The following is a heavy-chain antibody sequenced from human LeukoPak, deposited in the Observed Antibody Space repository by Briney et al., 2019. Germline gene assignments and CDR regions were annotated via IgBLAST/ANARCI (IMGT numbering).Heavy chain of an antibody. V-gene: IGHV1-18*01. J-gene: IGHJ4*02. Sequence: SVKVSCKASGYTFTSYGISWVRQAPGQGLEWMGWISAYNGNTNYAQKLQGRVTMTTDTSTSTAYMELRSLRSDDTAVYYCARSVPGRARSIAAFDYWGQGTLVTVSS. CDR2: ISAYNGNT. D-gene: IGHD6-6*01. CDR1: GYTFTSYG. CDR3: ARSVPGRARSIAAFDY.